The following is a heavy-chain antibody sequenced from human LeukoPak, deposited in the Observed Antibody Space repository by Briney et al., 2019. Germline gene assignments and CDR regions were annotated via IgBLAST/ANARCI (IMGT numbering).Heavy chain of an antibody. CDR1: GGSVSSGSYY. CDR2: IYCSGST. D-gene: IGHD3-10*01. V-gene: IGHV4-61*01. CDR3: ASAPYGSGSKYGMDV. Sequence: SETLSLTCTVSGGSVSSGSYYWSWIRQPPGKGLEWIGYIYCSGSTNYNPSLKSRVTISVDTSKNQFSLKLSSVTAADTAVYYCASAPYGSGSKYGMDVWGQGTTVTVSS. J-gene: IGHJ6*02.